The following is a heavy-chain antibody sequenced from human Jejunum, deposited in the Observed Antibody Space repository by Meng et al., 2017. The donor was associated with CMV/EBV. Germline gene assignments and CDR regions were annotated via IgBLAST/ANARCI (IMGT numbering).Heavy chain of an antibody. V-gene: IGHV3-48*03. D-gene: IGHD2-2*01. J-gene: IGHJ4*02. CDR3: ARAGWAAIGY. Sequence: SCEDSGFNFSSYEMTWVRQAPGKGLEWVSYISSGSAIIYYADSVKGRFTISRDNAKSSLYLQMNSLRAEDTALYYCARAGWAAIGYWGQGTVVTVSS. CDR1: GFNFSSYE. CDR2: ISSGSAII.